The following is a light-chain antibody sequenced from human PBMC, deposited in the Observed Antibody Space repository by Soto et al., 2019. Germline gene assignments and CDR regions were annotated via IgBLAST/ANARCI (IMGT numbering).Light chain of an antibody. V-gene: IGLV7-43*01. J-gene: IGLJ3*02. CDR1: TGAVTSDYY. Sequence: QAVVTQEPSLTVSPGGTVTLTGALTTGAVTSDYYPTWFQRRPGQPLRTLIYRTSNKHSWTPARFSGSLLGGKAALTLSGVQPEDEADYYCVLHYGHAWVFGGGTQLTVL. CDR2: RTS. CDR3: VLHYGHAWV.